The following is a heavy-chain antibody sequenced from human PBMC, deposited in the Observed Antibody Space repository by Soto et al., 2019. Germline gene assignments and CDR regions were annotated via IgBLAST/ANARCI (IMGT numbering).Heavy chain of an antibody. CDR2: ISGYNGNT. CDR3: ARPTDFYYYAMDV. CDR1: GYTFTSFG. Sequence: QVQPVQSGADVKKPGASVKVSCKASGYTFTSFGINWVRQAPGQGLEWMGWISGYNGNTNYAQNLQDRVTMTRDTSTSTAYMELRSLRSDDTAVYYCARPTDFYYYAMDVCGQGTTVTVSS. V-gene: IGHV1-18*01. J-gene: IGHJ6*02.